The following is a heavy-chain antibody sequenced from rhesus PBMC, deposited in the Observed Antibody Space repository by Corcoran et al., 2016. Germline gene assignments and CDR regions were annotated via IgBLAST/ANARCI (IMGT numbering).Heavy chain of an antibody. V-gene: IGHV4-80*01. CDR2: INCNSGST. D-gene: IGHD3-3*01. J-gene: IGHJ6*01. Sequence: QVQLQESGPGLVKPSETLSLPCAVSGASISSYWWNWIRQPPGKGLEWIGEINCNSGSTNYNPSLKIRGTISKEPAKNQVSLKLSSLTAADTAVYYGASSLYNFGSGYPYYGVDSWGQGVFVTVSS. CDR1: GASISSYW. CDR3: ASSLYNFGSGYPYYGVDS.